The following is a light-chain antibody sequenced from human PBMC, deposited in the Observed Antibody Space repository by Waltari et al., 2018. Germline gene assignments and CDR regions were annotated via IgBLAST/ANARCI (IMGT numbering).Light chain of an antibody. CDR3: QQYNTWPPLT. Sequence: EIVMTQSPATLSLSPGESATLSCRASQNVYTNLAWYQQKPGQAPRLLISCAPARAPGVPWRFRGSGSGTEFTLTISSLQSDDFAVYYCQQYNTWPPLTFGGGTRVDIK. CDR2: CAP. CDR1: QNVYTN. V-gene: IGKV3-15*01. J-gene: IGKJ4*01.